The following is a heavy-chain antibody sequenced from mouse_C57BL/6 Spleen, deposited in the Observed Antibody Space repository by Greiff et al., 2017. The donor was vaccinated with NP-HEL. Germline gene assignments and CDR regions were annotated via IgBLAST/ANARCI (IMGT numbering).Heavy chain of an antibody. Sequence: QVQLQQPGAELVRPGSSVKLSCKASGYTFTSYWMHWVKQRPIQGLEWIGNIDPSDSETHYNQKFKDKATLTVDKSSSTAYMQLSSLTSEDSAVYYCARGGYYGNYVYYFDYWGQGTTLTVSS. CDR1: GYTFTSYW. D-gene: IGHD2-1*01. V-gene: IGHV1-52*01. CDR3: ARGGYYGNYVYYFDY. CDR2: IDPSDSET. J-gene: IGHJ2*01.